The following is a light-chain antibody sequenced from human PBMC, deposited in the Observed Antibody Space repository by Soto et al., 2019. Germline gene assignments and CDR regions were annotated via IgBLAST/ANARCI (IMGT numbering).Light chain of an antibody. CDR2: AAS. V-gene: IGKV3-15*01. J-gene: IGKJ2*01. Sequence: EIVMTQSPATLSLSLGERATLSCRASQSISRNLAWYHQRPGQAPRLLIYAASTRATGIPARFSGSWSGTDFTLTISGLQSEDFGVYFCQQYNNWPPRYTFGHGTKLEIK. CDR3: QQYNNWPPRYT. CDR1: QSISRN.